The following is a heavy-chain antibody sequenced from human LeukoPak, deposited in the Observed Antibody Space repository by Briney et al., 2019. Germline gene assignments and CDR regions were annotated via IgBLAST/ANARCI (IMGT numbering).Heavy chain of an antibody. CDR1: GFTFSSYS. D-gene: IGHD1-1*01. V-gene: IGHV3-21*01. CDR3: ARGRSGTTFYYYYYGMDV. CDR2: ISSSSSYI. Sequence: TPGGSLRLSCAASGFTFSSYSMNWVRQAPGKGLEWVSSISSSSSYIYYADSVKGRFTISRDNAKNSLYLQMNSLGAEDTAVYYCARGRSGTTFYYYYYGMDVWGQGTTVTVSS. J-gene: IGHJ6*02.